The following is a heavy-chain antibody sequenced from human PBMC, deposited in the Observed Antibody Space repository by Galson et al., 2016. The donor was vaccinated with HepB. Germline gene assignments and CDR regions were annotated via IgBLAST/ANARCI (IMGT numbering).Heavy chain of an antibody. J-gene: IGHJ6*02. CDR3: ARVEGDYGDYGLDV. Sequence: QSGAEVKEPGESLKISCKGSGYNFAKYWIGWVRQMPGKGLEWMGIINPGDSETRYSQSFHGQVTISVDKSIRTTYLQWSSLKASDTAIYYCARVEGDYGDYGLDVWGQGTTVTVAS. CDR2: INPGDSET. V-gene: IGHV5-51*01. D-gene: IGHD4-17*01. CDR1: GYNFAKYW.